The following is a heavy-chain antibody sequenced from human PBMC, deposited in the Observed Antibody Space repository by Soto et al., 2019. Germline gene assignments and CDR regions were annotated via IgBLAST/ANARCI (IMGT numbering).Heavy chain of an antibody. CDR2: LSSNNGNT. CDR3: ARDRGSYALDD. V-gene: IGHV1-18*01. CDR1: GYTFTSYG. Sequence: QVQLVQSGAEVKKPGASVKVSCKASGYTFTSYGISWVRQPPAQGLESRGRLSSNNGNTTDAQTLQGRVTMTTDTSTSPAYMELRSLRYGDTAVYYCARDRGSYALDDWGQGTLVTVSS. D-gene: IGHD1-26*01. J-gene: IGHJ4*02.